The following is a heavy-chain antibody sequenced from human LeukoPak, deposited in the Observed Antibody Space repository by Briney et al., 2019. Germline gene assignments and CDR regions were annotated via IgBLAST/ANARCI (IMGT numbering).Heavy chain of an antibody. D-gene: IGHD1-14*01. CDR2: INYSGRT. J-gene: IGHJ4*02. Sequence: SETLSLTCTVSGGSISTYYWSWVRQPPGKGLEWIGYINYSGRTNANSSLKSRVTISVDTSKNQFSLKLSSVTAADTAVYYCARRGGTNHIDYWGQGTLVTVSS. CDR1: GGSISTYY. V-gene: IGHV4-59*12. CDR3: ARRGGTNHIDY.